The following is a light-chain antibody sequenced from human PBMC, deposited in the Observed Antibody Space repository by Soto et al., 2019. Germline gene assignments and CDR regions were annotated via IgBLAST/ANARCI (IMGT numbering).Light chain of an antibody. V-gene: IGKV3-15*01. J-gene: IGKJ1*01. CDR1: QSVSSN. CDR3: QQYNNRWT. CDR2: GAS. Sequence: ELVMTQSPATLSVSPGERATLSCRASQSVSSNLAWYQQKPGQAPRLLLYGASTRATGIPARFSGSGSETEFTLTISSLQSEDFAVYYCQQYNNRWTFGQGTKVEIK.